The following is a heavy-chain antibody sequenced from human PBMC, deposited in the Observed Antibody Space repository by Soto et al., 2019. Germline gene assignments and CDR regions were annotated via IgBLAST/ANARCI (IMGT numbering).Heavy chain of an antibody. D-gene: IGHD3-22*01. CDR2: ISGSGGST. J-gene: IGHJ4*02. CDR1: GFTFSSYA. CDR3: AKIIAYYDSSGYSPLDY. V-gene: IGHV3-23*01. Sequence: EVQLLESGGGLVQPGGSLRLSCAASGFTFSSYAMSWVRQAPGKGLEWVSAISGSGGSTYYADAVKGGFTISRDNSKNTLYLQMNSLRAEDTAVYYCAKIIAYYDSSGYSPLDYWGQGTLVTVSS.